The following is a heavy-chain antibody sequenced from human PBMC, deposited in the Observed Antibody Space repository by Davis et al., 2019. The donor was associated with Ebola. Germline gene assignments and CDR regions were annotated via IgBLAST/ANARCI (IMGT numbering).Heavy chain of an antibody. J-gene: IGHJ6*02. CDR1: GFTFSSYA. CDR2: SGSGGST. D-gene: IGHD6-19*01. V-gene: IGHV3-23*01. CDR3: ATPPGIAEAGAFYYYYGMDV. Sequence: GESLKISCAASGFTFSSYAMGWVRQAPGKGLEWVSVSGSGGSTYYADSVKGRFTISRDNSKNTLYLQMNSLRAEDTAVYYCATPPGIAEAGAFYYYYGMDVWGQGTTVTVSS.